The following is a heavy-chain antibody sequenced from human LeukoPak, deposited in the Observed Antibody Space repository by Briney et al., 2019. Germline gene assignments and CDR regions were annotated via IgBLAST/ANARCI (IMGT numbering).Heavy chain of an antibody. Sequence: SGTLSLTCGVSGGSISSTNWWSWVRQPPGQGLEWIGEISLSGLTNYNPSLKSRVTISVDTSKNQFSLKLSSVTAADTAVFYCARVASGYDVFDIWGQGTMVTVSS. D-gene: IGHD3-3*01. CDR1: GGSISSTNW. V-gene: IGHV4-4*02. CDR2: ISLSGLT. J-gene: IGHJ3*02. CDR3: ARVASGYDVFDI.